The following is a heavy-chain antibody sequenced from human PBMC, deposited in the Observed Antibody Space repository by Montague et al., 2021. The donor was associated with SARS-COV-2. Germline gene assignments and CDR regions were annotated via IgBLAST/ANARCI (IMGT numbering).Heavy chain of an antibody. D-gene: IGHD3-10*01. Sequence: SETLSLTCAVYAGSISTYYWSWIRQPAGKGLEWIGRIYTNETTNYNPSLKSRVTMSVDTSRNQFSLKLTSVTAADTAVYYCARTFWGSWFGEYWFGPWGLGTLVTVSS. V-gene: IGHV4-59*10. CDR1: AGSISTYY. CDR3: ARTFWGSWFGEYWFGP. J-gene: IGHJ5*02. CDR2: IYTNETT.